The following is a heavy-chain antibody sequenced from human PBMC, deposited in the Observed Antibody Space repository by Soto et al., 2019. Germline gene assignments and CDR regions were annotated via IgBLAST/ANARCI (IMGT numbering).Heavy chain of an antibody. CDR2: IKQDGSEK. D-gene: IGHD2-8*01. V-gene: IGHV3-7*01. CDR1: GFTFSSYW. J-gene: IGHJ4*02. Sequence: AGSLRLSCAASGFTFSSYWMSWVRQAPGKGLEWVANIKQDGSEKYYVDSVKGRFTISRDNAKNSLYLQMNSLRAEDTAVYYCARGLTHVAFDYWGQGTLVTVSS. CDR3: ARGLTHVAFDY.